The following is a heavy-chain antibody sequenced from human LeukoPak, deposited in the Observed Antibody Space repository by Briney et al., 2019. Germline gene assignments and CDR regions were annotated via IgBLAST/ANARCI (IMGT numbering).Heavy chain of an antibody. J-gene: IGHJ4*02. CDR1: GFTFSSYA. CDR3: LRYYYGSGSHRYFDY. Sequence: GGPLRLSCAASGFTFSSYAMSWVRQAPGKGLEWVSAISGSGGSTYYADSVKGRFTISRDNSKNTLYLQMNSLRADDTAVYYCLRYYYGSGSHRYFDYWGQGTLVTVSS. D-gene: IGHD3-10*01. V-gene: IGHV3-23*01. CDR2: ISGSGGST.